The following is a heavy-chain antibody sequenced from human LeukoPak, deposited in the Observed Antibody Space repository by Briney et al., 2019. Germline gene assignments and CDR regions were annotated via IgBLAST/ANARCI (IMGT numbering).Heavy chain of an antibody. Sequence: PGGSLRLSCAASGFSFSSSSMSWVRQAPGQGLEWVSYIDRDGTYIFYADSVKGRFTISRDNAKSSLFLQMNSLRAEDTAEYYCARDTLGSNVITYFDNWGQGTLVTVSS. CDR2: IDRDGTYI. V-gene: IGHV3-21*01. CDR3: ARDTLGSNVITYFDN. J-gene: IGHJ4*02. D-gene: IGHD3-16*01. CDR1: GFSFSSSS.